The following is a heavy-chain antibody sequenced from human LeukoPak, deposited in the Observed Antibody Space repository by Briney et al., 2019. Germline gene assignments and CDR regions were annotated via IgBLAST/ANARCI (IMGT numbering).Heavy chain of an antibody. V-gene: IGHV4-59*11. Sequence: SETLSLTCTVSGGSIISHYWSWIRQPPGKGLEWIGYIYYSGSTNYNPSLKSRVTISVDTSKNQFSLKLSSVTAADTAVYYCARAGRGWFDPWGQGTLVTVSS. CDR1: GGSIISHY. CDR2: IYYSGST. CDR3: ARAGRGWFDP. D-gene: IGHD2-15*01. J-gene: IGHJ5*02.